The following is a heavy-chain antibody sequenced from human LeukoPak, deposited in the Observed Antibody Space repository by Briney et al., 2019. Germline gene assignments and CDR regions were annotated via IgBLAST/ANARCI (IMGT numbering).Heavy chain of an antibody. V-gene: IGHV3-13*01. D-gene: IGHD6-19*01. CDR2: IGTAGDT. CDR3: AREPRRFSSGWAEEGDYYFDY. J-gene: IGHJ4*02. CDR1: GFTFSSYD. Sequence: GGSLSLSCAASGFTFSSYDMHWVRQATGKGLEWVSAIGTAGDTYYPGSVKGRFTISRDNAKNPLYLQMNSLRAEDTAVYYCAREPRRFSSGWAEEGDYYFDYWGQGTLVTVSS.